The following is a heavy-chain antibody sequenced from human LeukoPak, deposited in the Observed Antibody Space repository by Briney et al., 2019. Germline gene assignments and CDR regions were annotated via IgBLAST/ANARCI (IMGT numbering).Heavy chain of an antibody. V-gene: IGHV3-15*01. J-gene: IGHJ4*02. D-gene: IGHD2-2*01. Sequence: GGSLRLSCSASGFIFSNAWMNWVRQAPGKGLEWVGRIYSKTSGGSTEYAAPVKGRFTISRDDSKDMVWLQMNSLKSDDTAVYYCARGSHSDSSSDFDNWGQGTLVTVSP. CDR1: GFIFSNAW. CDR2: IYSKTSGGST. CDR3: ARGSHSDSSSDFDN.